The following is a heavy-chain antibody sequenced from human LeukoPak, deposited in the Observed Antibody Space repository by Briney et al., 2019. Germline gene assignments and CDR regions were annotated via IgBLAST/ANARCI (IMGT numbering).Heavy chain of an antibody. Sequence: GGSLRLSCAASGFTFSNYWMHWVRHAPGKGLVWVSRINSNGSSTNYADSVKGRFTISRDNAKNTLHLQMSSLRAEDTALYYCAKGGATICDNWGQGTLVTVSS. CDR3: AKGGATICDN. CDR1: GFTFSNYW. J-gene: IGHJ4*02. V-gene: IGHV3-74*01. CDR2: INSNGSST. D-gene: IGHD5-12*01.